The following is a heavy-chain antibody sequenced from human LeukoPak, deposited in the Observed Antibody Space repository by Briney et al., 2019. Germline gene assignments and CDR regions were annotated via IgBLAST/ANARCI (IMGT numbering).Heavy chain of an antibody. Sequence: SETLSLTCTVSGGSISSYYWSWIRQPPGKGLEWIGYIYYSGSTNYNPSLKSRVTISVDTSKNQFSLKLSSVTAADTAVYYCVRASGYDSHFFDYWGQGTLVTVSS. CDR2: IYYSGST. V-gene: IGHV4-59*08. CDR3: VRASGYDSHFFDY. J-gene: IGHJ4*02. D-gene: IGHD5-12*01. CDR1: GGSISSYY.